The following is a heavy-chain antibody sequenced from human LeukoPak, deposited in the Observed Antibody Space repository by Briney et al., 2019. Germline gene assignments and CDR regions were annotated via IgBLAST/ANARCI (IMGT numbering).Heavy chain of an antibody. Sequence: PGGSLRLSCISSGLTFNPHWMMWVRQAPGKGPEWVANINQDGNEKNYVDSVKGRFTISRDNSKSSLFLQMTSLKTEDTAVYYCATSLYKWRGYSGNDHDYWGQGTLVHVSS. CDR1: GLTFNPHW. D-gene: IGHD5-12*01. CDR3: ATSLYKWRGYSGNDHDY. J-gene: IGHJ4*02. V-gene: IGHV3-7*01. CDR2: INQDGNEK.